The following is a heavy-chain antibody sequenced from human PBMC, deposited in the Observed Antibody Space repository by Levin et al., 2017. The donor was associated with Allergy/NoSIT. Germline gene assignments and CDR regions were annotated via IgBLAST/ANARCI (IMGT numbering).Heavy chain of an antibody. Sequence: GGSLRLSCAASGFTFSNAWMSWVRQAPGKGLEWVGRIKSKTDGGTTDYAAPVKGRFTISRDDSKNTLYLQMNSLKTEDTAVYYCTTDESAAKQWLEPAEYFQHWGQGTLVTVSS. CDR3: TTDESAAKQWLEPAEYFQH. V-gene: IGHV3-15*01. J-gene: IGHJ1*01. D-gene: IGHD6-19*01. CDR1: GFTFSNAW. CDR2: IKSKTDGGTT.